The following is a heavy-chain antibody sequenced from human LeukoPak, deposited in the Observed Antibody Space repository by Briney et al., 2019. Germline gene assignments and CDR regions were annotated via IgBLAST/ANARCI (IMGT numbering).Heavy chain of an antibody. J-gene: IGHJ4*02. Sequence: SETLSLTCTVSGDSISSSNSYWGWIRQPPGKGLEWIGSIYYSGNTYYNASLKSRVTISVDTSKNQFSLKLTSVTAADTAVYYCAREPRVYCSGGSCYGDRYFDYWGQGTLVTVSS. CDR2: IYYSGNT. CDR3: AREPRVYCSGGSCYGDRYFDY. CDR1: GDSISSSNSY. V-gene: IGHV4-39*07. D-gene: IGHD2-15*01.